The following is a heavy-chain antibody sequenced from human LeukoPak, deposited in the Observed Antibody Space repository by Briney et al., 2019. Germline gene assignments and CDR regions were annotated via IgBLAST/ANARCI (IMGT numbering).Heavy chain of an antibody. V-gene: IGHV3-9*01. CDR1: GFTFYDYA. J-gene: IGHJ6*02. Sequence: SLRLSCAASGFTFYDYAMHWVRPAPGKGLEWVSGISWNSGSIGYADSVKGRFTISRDNAKNSLYLQMNSLGAEDTALYYCAKGAHLLRDSMDVWGQGTTVTVSS. D-gene: IGHD3-3*01. CDR3: AKGAHLLRDSMDV. CDR2: ISWNSGSI.